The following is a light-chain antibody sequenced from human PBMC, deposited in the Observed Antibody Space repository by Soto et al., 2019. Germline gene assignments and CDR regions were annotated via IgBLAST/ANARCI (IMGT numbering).Light chain of an antibody. CDR1: QNVYNY. V-gene: IGKV3-11*01. J-gene: IGKJ4*01. CDR2: DAS. CDR3: QDRSDWPALT. Sequence: EIVLTQSPATLSLSPGERATLSCRASQNVYNYLAWYQQKPGQAPRLLIFDASDRATGIPARFSGSGSGTDFTLTISSLEPEDFAVYYCQDRSDWPALTFGGGTKVE.